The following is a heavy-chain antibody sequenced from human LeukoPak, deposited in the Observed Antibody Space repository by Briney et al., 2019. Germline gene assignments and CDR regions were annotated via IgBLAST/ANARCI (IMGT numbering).Heavy chain of an antibody. D-gene: IGHD3-10*01. CDR2: ISWNSGSI. Sequence: GGSLRLPCAASGFTFDDYAMHWVRQAPGKGLEWVSGISWNSGSIGYADSVKGRLTISRDNAKNSLYLQMNSLRAEDTALYYCAKENYYYGSFFDYWGQGTLVTVSS. CDR3: AKENYYYGSFFDY. V-gene: IGHV3-9*01. CDR1: GFTFDDYA. J-gene: IGHJ4*02.